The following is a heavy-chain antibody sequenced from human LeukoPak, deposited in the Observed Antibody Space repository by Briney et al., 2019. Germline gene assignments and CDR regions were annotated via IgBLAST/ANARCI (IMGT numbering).Heavy chain of an antibody. V-gene: IGHV3-74*01. CDR2: LNTGGNST. J-gene: IGHJ4*02. CDR3: TREGAYDSGTYGAGDY. D-gene: IGHD3-10*01. Sequence: GGSLRLSCTASGXNFSNYWMHWVRQAPGKGLVWVSRLNTGGNSTIYADSVKGRFIISRDNAKSTLYLQMNSLRADDTGVYYCTREGAYDSGTYGAGDYWGQGTLVTVSS. CDR1: GXNFSNYW.